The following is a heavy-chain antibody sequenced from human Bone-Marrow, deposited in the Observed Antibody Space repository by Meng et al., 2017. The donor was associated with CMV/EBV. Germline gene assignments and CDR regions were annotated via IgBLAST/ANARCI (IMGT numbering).Heavy chain of an antibody. J-gene: IGHJ6*02. D-gene: IGHD5-12*01. CDR3: ARGPRGWLRPGYGMDV. Sequence: SETLSLTCTVSGGSVSSGSYYWNWIRQPPGKGLEWIGYIYYSGSTNYNPSLKSRVTISVDTSKNQFSLKLSSVTAADTAVYYCARGPRGWLRPGYGMDVWGQGTTVTVSS. V-gene: IGHV4-61*01. CDR2: IYYSGST. CDR1: GGSVSSGSYY.